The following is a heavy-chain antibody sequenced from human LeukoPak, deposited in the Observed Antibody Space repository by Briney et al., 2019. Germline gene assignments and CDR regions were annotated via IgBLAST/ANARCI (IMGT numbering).Heavy chain of an antibody. CDR3: ARDGGYYGSGSYDY. Sequence: SETLSLTCTVSGGSISSGSYYWSWIRQPAGKGLEWIGRIYTSGSTNYNPSLKSRVTISVDTSKNQFSLKLSSVTAADTAVYYCARDGGYYGSGSYDYWGQGTLVTVSS. V-gene: IGHV4-61*02. CDR1: GGSISSGSYY. CDR2: IYTSGST. D-gene: IGHD3-10*01. J-gene: IGHJ4*02.